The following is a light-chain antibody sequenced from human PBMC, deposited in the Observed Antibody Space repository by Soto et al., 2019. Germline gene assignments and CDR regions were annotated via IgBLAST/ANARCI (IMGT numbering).Light chain of an antibody. V-gene: IGLV2-14*01. CDR1: SSDVGGYNY. CDR3: NSYTSSSTPLV. J-gene: IGLJ2*01. CDR2: DVS. Sequence: QSALTQPASVSGSPGQSITVSCTGTSSDVGGYNYVSWYQQHPGKAPKLMIYDVSNRPSGVSNRFSVSKSGNTASLTISVLQAEDEADYYCNSYTSSSTPLVFGGGTKLTVL.